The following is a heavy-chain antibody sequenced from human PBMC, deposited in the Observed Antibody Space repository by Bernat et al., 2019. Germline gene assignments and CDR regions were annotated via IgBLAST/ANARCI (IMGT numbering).Heavy chain of an antibody. CDR2: ISASGGST. CDR1: GFSFSSYA. CDR3: AKKSPGDFWSALDY. J-gene: IGHJ4*02. V-gene: IGHV3-23*04. Sequence: EVQLVESGGGLVQPGGSLRLSCAASGFSFSSYAMSWVRQAPGKGLEWVSTISASGGSTYCADSVKGRFTISRDNSKNTLYLQMNSLRPEDTAVYYCAKKSPGDFWSALDYWGQGSLVTVSS. D-gene: IGHD3-3*01.